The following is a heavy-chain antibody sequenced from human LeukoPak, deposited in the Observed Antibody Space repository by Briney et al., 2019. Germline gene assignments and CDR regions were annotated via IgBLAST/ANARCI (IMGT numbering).Heavy chain of an antibody. V-gene: IGHV1-18*01. CDR2: ISAYNGNT. Sequence: GASVKVSCKASGYTFTSYGISWVRQAPGQGLEWMGWISAYNGNTNYAQKLQGRVTMTTDTSTSTAYMELRSLRSDDTAVYYCARGDDQLLGVYYYYYMDVWGKGTTVTVSS. CDR1: GYTFTSYG. CDR3: ARGDDQLLGVYYYYYMDV. D-gene: IGHD2-2*01. J-gene: IGHJ6*03.